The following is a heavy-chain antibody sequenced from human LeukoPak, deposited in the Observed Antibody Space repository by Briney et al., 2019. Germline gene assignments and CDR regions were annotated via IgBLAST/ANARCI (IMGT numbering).Heavy chain of an antibody. CDR1: GFSFRSYW. D-gene: IGHD3-9*01. V-gene: IGHV3-7*01. CDR3: AGGSGYLITS. Sequence: GGSLRLSCAATGFSFRSYWMNWVRQATGKGLEWLAIIKQDGSEKHYKGSVEGRFTISRDNAKNSLHLQMNSLRAEDTAVYYCAGGSGYLITSWGQGTLVTVSS. J-gene: IGHJ5*02. CDR2: IKQDGSEK.